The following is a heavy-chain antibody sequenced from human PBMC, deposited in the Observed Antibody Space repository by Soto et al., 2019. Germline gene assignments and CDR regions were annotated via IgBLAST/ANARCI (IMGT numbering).Heavy chain of an antibody. CDR2: INPATGAA. V-gene: IGHV1-2*02. Sequence: QLHLVQSGAVVKKPGASVTVSCSASGYPVTAYYMHWVRQAPGRGLEWMGGINPATGAAKYTQTFQGRVTLSRGTSTSTVFMELSGLTSEDTAVFYCPRGGGVGVAGSAAFDMWGQGTLVSVSS. CDR3: PRGGGVGVAGSAAFDM. D-gene: IGHD3-3*01. CDR1: GYPVTAYY. J-gene: IGHJ3*02.